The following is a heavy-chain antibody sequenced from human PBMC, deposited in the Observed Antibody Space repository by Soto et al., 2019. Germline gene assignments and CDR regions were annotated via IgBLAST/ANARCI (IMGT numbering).Heavy chain of an antibody. CDR3: ARDYSGYGWFDP. V-gene: IGHV4-31*11. Sequence: SETLSLTYAVSGDSLIGIYHWSWIRQHAGKGLEYIGYIYHSGSTYYNPSLKSRVTMSVDTSKNQFCLKLTSGTAADTAVYYCARDYSGYGWFDPWGQGTPVTVS. J-gene: IGHJ5*02. CDR1: GDSLIGIYH. CDR2: IYHSGST. D-gene: IGHD5-12*01.